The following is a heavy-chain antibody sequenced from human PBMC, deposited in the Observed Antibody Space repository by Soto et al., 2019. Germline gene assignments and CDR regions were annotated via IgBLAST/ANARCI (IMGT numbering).Heavy chain of an antibody. V-gene: IGHV1-69*02. Sequence: SVKVSCKASGGTFNTYTINWVQQAPGQGLEWMGRIIPFLGVPNYAQKFQGRVTITADKSTNTAYMELSSLRSEDTAVYYCATGPSWGQGTLVTVSS. J-gene: IGHJ4*02. CDR2: IIPFLGVP. CDR3: ATGPS. CDR1: GGTFNTYT.